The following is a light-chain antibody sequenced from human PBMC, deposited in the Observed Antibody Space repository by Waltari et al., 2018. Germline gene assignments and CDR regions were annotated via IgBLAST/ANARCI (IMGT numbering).Light chain of an antibody. Sequence: QSALTQPPSASGSPGQSVTISCTGTSSDVGGYNYVSWYQHHPGKAHKLMIYEVSKRPSGVPDRFSGSKSGNTASLTVSGLQAEDEADYYGSSYAGSNLGVFGTGTKVTVL. J-gene: IGLJ1*01. CDR3: SSYAGSNLGV. CDR1: SSDVGGYNY. V-gene: IGLV2-8*01. CDR2: EVS.